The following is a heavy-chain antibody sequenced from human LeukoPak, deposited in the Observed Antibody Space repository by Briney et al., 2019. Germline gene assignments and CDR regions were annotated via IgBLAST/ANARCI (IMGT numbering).Heavy chain of an antibody. CDR1: GGSISSYY. V-gene: IGHV4-59*01. Sequence: SETLSLTCTVSGGSISSYYWSWIRQPPGMGLEWIGYIYYSGSTNYNPSLKSRVTISVDTSKNQFSLKLSSVTAADTAVYYCARDYYDSSGGFDAFDIWGQGTMVTVSS. J-gene: IGHJ3*02. D-gene: IGHD3-22*01. CDR2: IYYSGST. CDR3: ARDYYDSSGGFDAFDI.